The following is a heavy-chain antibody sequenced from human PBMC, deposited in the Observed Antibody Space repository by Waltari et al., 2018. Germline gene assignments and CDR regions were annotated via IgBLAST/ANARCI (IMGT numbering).Heavy chain of an antibody. D-gene: IGHD6-13*01. CDR3: ARFIAAAAPGPDAFDI. CDR2: IYYSGST. J-gene: IGHJ3*02. Sequence: QLQLQESGPGLVKPSETLSLTCTVSGGSISSSSYYWGWIRQPPGKGLEWIGSIYYSGSTYYNPSLKSRVTISVDTSKNQFSLKLSSVTAADTAVYYCARFIAAAAPGPDAFDIWGKGTMVTVSS. CDR1: GGSISSSSYY. V-gene: IGHV4-39*01.